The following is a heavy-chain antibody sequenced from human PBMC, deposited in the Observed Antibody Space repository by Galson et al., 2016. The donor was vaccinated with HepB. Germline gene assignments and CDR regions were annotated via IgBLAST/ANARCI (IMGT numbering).Heavy chain of an antibody. J-gene: IGHJ3*02. V-gene: IGHV4-61*02. CDR3: ARGERIAGYNPNSAFEI. Sequence: TLSLTCTVSGGSIKTGSYYWTWIRQPAGKGLEWVGRIYTSGSTNYSPSLKSRVTISVDTSKNQFSLKLSSVTAADTAVYYCARGERIAGYNPNSAFEIWGQGTMVTVSS. CDR1: GGSIKTGSYY. CDR2: IYTSGST. D-gene: IGHD5-24*01.